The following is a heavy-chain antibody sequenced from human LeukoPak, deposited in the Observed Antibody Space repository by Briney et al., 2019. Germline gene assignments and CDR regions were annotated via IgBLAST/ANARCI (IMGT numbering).Heavy chain of an antibody. Sequence: SETLSLTCTVSGGSISSYYWSWIRQPPGKGLEWIGYIYYSGSTYYNPSLKSRVTISVDTSKNQFSLKLNSVTAADTAVYYCARERGVSTNYYYGLDVWGQGTTVTVSS. V-gene: IGHV4-59*12. CDR2: IYYSGST. CDR1: GGSISSYY. D-gene: IGHD3-10*01. J-gene: IGHJ6*02. CDR3: ARERGVSTNYYYGLDV.